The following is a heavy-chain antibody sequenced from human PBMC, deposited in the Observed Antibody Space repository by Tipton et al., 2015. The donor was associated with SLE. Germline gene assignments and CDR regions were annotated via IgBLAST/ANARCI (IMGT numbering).Heavy chain of an antibody. CDR1: GGSIRSGGYY. Sequence: PGLVKPSETLSLTCTVSGGSIRSGGYYWNWIRQPAGKGLEWLGRIYTRGSTNYNPSLKSRVTISIDTSKNQFSLKLTSVTAADTAVYYCARASYYDLSHVVIEIWGQGTMVTVSS. CDR2: IYTRGST. V-gene: IGHV4-61*02. J-gene: IGHJ3*02. CDR3: ARASYYDLSHVVIEI. D-gene: IGHD3-3*01.